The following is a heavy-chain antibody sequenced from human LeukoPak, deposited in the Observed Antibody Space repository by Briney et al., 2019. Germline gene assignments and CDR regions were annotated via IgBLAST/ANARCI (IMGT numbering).Heavy chain of an antibody. CDR3: AKERPDSMLQYYFDY. D-gene: IGHD3-22*01. CDR1: GASISSTNW. V-gene: IGHV4-4*02. Sequence: SGTLSLTCAVSGASISSTNWWSWVRQPPGKGLEWIGVIYHSGSTNYNPSLKSRVTISVDKSKNRFSLKLSSVTAADTAVYYCAKERPDSMLQYYFDYWGQGTLVTVSS. CDR2: IYHSGST. J-gene: IGHJ4*02.